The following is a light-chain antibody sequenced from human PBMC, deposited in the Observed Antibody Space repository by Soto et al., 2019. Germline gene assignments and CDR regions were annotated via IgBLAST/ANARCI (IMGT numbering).Light chain of an antibody. CDR2: AAS. CDR3: QQSYSTPRDT. J-gene: IGKJ2*01. CDR1: QSISSY. V-gene: IGKV1-39*01. Sequence: DIQMTQSPSSLSASVGDRVTITCRASQSISSYLNWYQQKPGKAPKPLIYAASSLQSGVPSRFSGSGSGTDFTLTISSLQPEDFETDFCQQSYSTPRDTFGQGTKLEIK.